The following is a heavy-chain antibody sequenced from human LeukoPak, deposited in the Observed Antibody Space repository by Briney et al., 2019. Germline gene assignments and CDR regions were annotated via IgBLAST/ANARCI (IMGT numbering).Heavy chain of an antibody. D-gene: IGHD2-8*01. J-gene: IGHJ4*02. CDR1: GFTFSSYS. V-gene: IGHV3-48*04. CDR3: AREMVYVPFDY. CDR2: ISSSSSTI. Sequence: GGSLRLPCAASGFTFSSYSMNWVRQAPGKGLEWVSYISSSSSTIYYADSVKGRFTISRDNAKNSLYLQMNSLRAEDTAVYYCAREMVYVPFDYWGQGTLVTVSS.